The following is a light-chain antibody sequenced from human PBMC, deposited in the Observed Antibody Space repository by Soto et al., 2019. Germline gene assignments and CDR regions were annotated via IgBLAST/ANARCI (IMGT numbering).Light chain of an antibody. Sequence: QSVLTQPPSASGSLGQSVTISCTGTASDVGVYNYVSWYQQHPGKAPKLMIYEVTKRPSGVPDRFSGSKSGNTASLTVSGLQAEDEADYYCSSYAGSSTLYVFGTGNKVTVL. CDR2: EVT. J-gene: IGLJ1*01. CDR3: SSYAGSSTLYV. CDR1: ASDVGVYNY. V-gene: IGLV2-8*01.